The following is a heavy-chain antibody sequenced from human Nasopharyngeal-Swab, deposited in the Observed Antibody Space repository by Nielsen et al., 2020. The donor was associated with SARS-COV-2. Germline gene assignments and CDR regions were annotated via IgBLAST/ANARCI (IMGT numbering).Heavy chain of an antibody. D-gene: IGHD3-3*01. J-gene: IGHJ3*02. CDR3: ARDNFWAFDI. Sequence: GESLKISCAASGFTFSSYSMNWVRQAPGKWLEWVSSISSSSSYIYYADSVKGRFTISRDNAKNSLYLQMNSLRAEDTAVYYCARDNFWAFDIWGQGTMVTVSS. V-gene: IGHV3-21*01. CDR2: ISSSSSYI. CDR1: GFTFSSYS.